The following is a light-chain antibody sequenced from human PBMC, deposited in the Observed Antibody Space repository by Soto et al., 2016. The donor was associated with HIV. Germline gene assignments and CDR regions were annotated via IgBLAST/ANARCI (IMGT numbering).Light chain of an antibody. CDR3: QQYYSTLTWT. V-gene: IGKV1-NL1*01. Sequence: DIQMTQSPSSLSASVGDRVTITCRASQGISNSLAWYQQKPGKAPKLLLYAASRLESGVPSRFSGSGSGTDYTLTISSLQPEDFATYYCQQYYSTLTWTFGQGTKGGNQT. CDR2: AAS. CDR1: QGISNS. J-gene: IGKJ1*01.